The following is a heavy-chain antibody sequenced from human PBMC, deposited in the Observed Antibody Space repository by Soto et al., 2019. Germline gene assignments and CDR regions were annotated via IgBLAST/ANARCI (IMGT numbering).Heavy chain of an antibody. J-gene: IGHJ6*02. CDR3: AKGLRIAVADPTRWDYYYGMDV. CDR2: ISGSGGST. V-gene: IGHV3-23*01. D-gene: IGHD6-19*01. Sequence: GGSMRVSCAAAGCNFSSYGRSWVRQAPGKGLEWVSAISGSGGSTYYADSVKGRFTISRDNSKNTLYLQMNSLRAEDTAVYYCAKGLRIAVADPTRWDYYYGMDVWGQGTTVTVSS. CDR1: GCNFSSYG.